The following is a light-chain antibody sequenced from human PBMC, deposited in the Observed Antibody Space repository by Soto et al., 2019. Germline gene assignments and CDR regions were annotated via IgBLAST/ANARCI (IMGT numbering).Light chain of an antibody. Sequence: VMARSRATLYVSPGSRVTLSCRASQDIRSSLAWYQQKPGQAPRLLIYGASIRATGVPATFSGSGSGTEFTLSISSLQSEHLGVYYCLKHSRYPLTFGGGTKVDIK. CDR2: GAS. V-gene: IGKV3-15*01. J-gene: IGKJ4*01. CDR3: LKHSRYPLT. CDR1: QDIRSS.